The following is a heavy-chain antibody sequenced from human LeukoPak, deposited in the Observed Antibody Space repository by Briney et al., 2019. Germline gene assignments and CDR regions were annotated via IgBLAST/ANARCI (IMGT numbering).Heavy chain of an antibody. CDR1: GYTFTGYY. J-gene: IGHJ3*02. CDR3: ARVGDGLNDGFDI. CDR2: INPNTGGT. Sequence: GASVKVSCKASGYTFTGYYMNWVRQAPGQGLEWMGRINPNTGGTNYAQNFQGSVTMTRDTPITTVYMELSRLRSDDTAVYYCARVGDGLNDGFDIWGQGTMVTVSS. V-gene: IGHV1-2*06. D-gene: IGHD5-24*01.